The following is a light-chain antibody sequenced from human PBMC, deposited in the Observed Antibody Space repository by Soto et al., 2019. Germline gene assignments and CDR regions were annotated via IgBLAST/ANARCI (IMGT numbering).Light chain of an antibody. J-gene: IGKJ1*01. CDR2: GAS. CDR3: QQYNNWPT. Sequence: EIVLTQSPGTLSLSPGERATLSCRASQSVSSSYFAWYQQKPGQAPRLLIYGASGRATGIPDRFSGSGSGTDFTLTISRLEPEDFAVYYCQQYNNWPTFGQGTKVEIK. CDR1: QSVSSSY. V-gene: IGKV3-20*01.